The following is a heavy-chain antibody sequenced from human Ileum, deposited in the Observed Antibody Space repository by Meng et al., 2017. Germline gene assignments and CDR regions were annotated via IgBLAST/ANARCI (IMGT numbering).Heavy chain of an antibody. V-gene: IGHV3-23*01. CDR2: ITSLSSSR. D-gene: IGHD3-10*01. Sequence: GGSLRLSCVGSGFTFNTYAMSWVRQAPGKGLEWVSGITSLSSSRNYADSVKGRFNVSRDNSKNTVYLQMNSLRDEDTAVYYCAKGSASSGSLKYRFDYWGQGTLVTSPQ. CDR3: AKGSASSGSLKYRFDY. CDR1: GFTFNTYA. J-gene: IGHJ4*02.